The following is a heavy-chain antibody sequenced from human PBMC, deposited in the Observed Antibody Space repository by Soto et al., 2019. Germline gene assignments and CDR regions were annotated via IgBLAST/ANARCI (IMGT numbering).Heavy chain of an antibody. CDR2: ISAYNGNT. Sequence: ASVKVSCKASGYTFTSYGISWVRQAPGQGLEWMGWISAYNGNTNYAQKLQGRVTMTTDTSTSTAYMELRSLRSDDTAVYYCASRGLVLIRYFDWQKNYYGMDVWGQGTTVTVSS. D-gene: IGHD3-9*01. J-gene: IGHJ6*02. CDR1: GYTFTSYG. V-gene: IGHV1-18*01. CDR3: ASRGLVLIRYFDWQKNYYGMDV.